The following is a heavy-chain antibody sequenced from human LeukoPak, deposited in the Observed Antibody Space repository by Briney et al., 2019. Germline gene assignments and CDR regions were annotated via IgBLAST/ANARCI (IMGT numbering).Heavy chain of an antibody. CDR1: GYTFTSYG. CDR2: ISAYNGNT. CDR3: ATVVEGLNPRLLVRGAFDI. J-gene: IGHJ3*02. V-gene: IGHV1-18*01. Sequence: GASVKVSCKASGYTFTSYGISWVRQAPGQGLEWMGWISAYNGNTNYAQKLQGRVTMTTDTSTSTAYMELSSLRSEDTAVYYCATVVEGLNPRLLVRGAFDIWGQGTMVTVSS. D-gene: IGHD6-13*01.